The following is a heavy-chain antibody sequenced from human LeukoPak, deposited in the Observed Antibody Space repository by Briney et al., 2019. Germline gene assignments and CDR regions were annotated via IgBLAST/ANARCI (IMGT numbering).Heavy chain of an antibody. CDR1: GFTFSSYW. D-gene: IGHD3-22*01. Sequence: GGSLRLSCAASGFTFSSYWMSWVRQAPGKGLEWVANIKQDGSEKYYVDSVKGRFTISRDNAKNSLYLQMNSLRAEDTAVYYCARDLRITMIVVAETNWFDPWGQGTLVTVSS. J-gene: IGHJ5*02. CDR3: ARDLRITMIVVAETNWFDP. V-gene: IGHV3-7*01. CDR2: IKQDGSEK.